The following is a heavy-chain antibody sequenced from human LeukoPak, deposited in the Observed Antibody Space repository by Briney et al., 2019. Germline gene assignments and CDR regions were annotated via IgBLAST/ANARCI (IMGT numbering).Heavy chain of an antibody. D-gene: IGHD6-25*01. CDR1: GYRFTSYW. J-gene: IGHJ4*02. V-gene: IGHV5-51*01. CDR3: ARHEPLAAFDY. CDR2: IYPGNSDT. Sequence: GESLKISCKTSGYRFTSYWIGWVRQMPGKGLEWMGIIYPGNSDTRYSPSFQGQVTISADKSISTAYLQWSSLKASDTAMYYCARHEPLAAFDYWGQGTLVTVS.